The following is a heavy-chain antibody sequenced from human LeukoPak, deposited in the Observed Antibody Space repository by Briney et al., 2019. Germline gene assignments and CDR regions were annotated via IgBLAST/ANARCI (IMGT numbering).Heavy chain of an antibody. D-gene: IGHD3-10*01. CDR3: AREKVRGSGSPPLYYYYGMDV. J-gene: IGHJ6*04. CDR1: GGSISSGSYY. V-gene: IGHV4-61*02. CDR2: IYTSGST. Sequence: SETLSLTCTVSGGSISSGSYYWSWIRQPAGKGLEWIGRIYTSGSTNYNPSLKSRVTISVDTSKNQFSLKLSSVTAADTAVYYCAREKVRGSGSPPLYYYYGMDVWGKGTTVTVSS.